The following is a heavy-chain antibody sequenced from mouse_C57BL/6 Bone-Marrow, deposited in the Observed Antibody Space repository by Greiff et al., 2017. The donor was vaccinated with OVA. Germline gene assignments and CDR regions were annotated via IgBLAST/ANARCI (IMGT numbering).Heavy chain of an antibody. CDR1: GFTFSDYY. D-gene: IGHD1-1*01. CDR3: ARDLRYGRNYYAMDY. J-gene: IGHJ4*01. Sequence: DVKLVESEGGLVQPGRSMKLSCTASGFTFSDYYMAWVRQVPEKGLEWVANINYDGSSTYYLDSLKSRFIISRDNAKNILYLQMSSLKSEDTATYYCARDLRYGRNYYAMDYWGQGTSVTVSS. V-gene: IGHV5-16*01. CDR2: INYDGSST.